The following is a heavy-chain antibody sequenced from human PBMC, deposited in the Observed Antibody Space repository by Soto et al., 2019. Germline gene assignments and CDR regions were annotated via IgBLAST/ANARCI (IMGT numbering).Heavy chain of an antibody. J-gene: IGHJ4*02. Sequence: GGPLRLSCTASGFTFSVACMTWVRQAPGKGLEWLGRVKSRTSGGTVDYAAPVKSRFTISREDSKNTEILQMNSLKMEDSAVYYCVADVAEVGKGEFDYWGQGALVTVSS. CDR1: GFTFSVAC. CDR3: VADVAEVGKGEFDY. CDR2: VKSRTSGGTV. V-gene: IGHV3-15*01. D-gene: IGHD3-16*01.